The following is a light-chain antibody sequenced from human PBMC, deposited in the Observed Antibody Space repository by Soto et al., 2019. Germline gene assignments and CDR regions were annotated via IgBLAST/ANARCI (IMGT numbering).Light chain of an antibody. CDR3: QQYGNSPLT. J-gene: IGKJ4*01. Sequence: EIVLTQSPGTLSLSPGERATLSCRASQSVSSSHLAWYQQKPGQAPRLLIYDASSRATGIPDRFSGSGSGTDFTLTISRLEPEDFAVYYCQQYGNSPLTFGGGTKVDIK. CDR1: QSVSSSH. CDR2: DAS. V-gene: IGKV3-20*01.